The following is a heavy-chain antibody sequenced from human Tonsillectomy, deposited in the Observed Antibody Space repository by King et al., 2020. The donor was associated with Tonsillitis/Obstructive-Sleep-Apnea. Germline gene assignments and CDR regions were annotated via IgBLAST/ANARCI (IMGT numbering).Heavy chain of an antibody. D-gene: IGHD2-21*02. Sequence: QLVQSGAEVKKPGASVKVSCKASGYTFTNYYMHWVRQAPGQGLEWMGIINPSGGSTSYAQKFQGRVTMTRDTSTSTVYMALSSLRSEDTAVYYCARDRGVTTFFDFWGQGTLVTVSS. J-gene: IGHJ4*02. CDR1: GYTFTNYY. CDR3: ARDRGVTTFFDF. V-gene: IGHV1-46*01. CDR2: INPSGGST.